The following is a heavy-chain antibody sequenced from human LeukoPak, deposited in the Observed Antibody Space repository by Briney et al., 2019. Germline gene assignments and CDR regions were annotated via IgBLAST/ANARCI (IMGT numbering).Heavy chain of an antibody. CDR3: ARALLLVGATRNYFDY. V-gene: IGHV3-21*01. D-gene: IGHD1-26*01. J-gene: IGHJ4*02. CDR1: GFTVSSNY. CDR2: ISSSSSYI. Sequence: GGSLRLSCAASGFTVSSNYMSWVRQAPGKGLEWVSSISSSSSYIYYADSVKGRFTISRDNAKNSLYLQMNSLRAEDTAVYYCARALLLVGATRNYFDYRGQGTLVTVSS.